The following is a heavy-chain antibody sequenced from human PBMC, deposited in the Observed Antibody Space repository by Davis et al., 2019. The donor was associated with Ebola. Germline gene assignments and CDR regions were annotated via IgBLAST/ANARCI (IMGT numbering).Heavy chain of an antibody. V-gene: IGHV3-23*01. CDR2: ISGSGGST. D-gene: IGHD6-19*01. CDR1: GFTFSSYA. CDR3: AREGAGTLVFHGMDV. J-gene: IGHJ6*02. Sequence: GESLKISCAASGFTFSSYAMSWVRQAPGKGLEWVSAISGSGGSTYYADSVKGRFTISRDNSKNTLYLQMNSLRAEDTAVYYCAREGAGTLVFHGMDVWGQGTTVTVSS.